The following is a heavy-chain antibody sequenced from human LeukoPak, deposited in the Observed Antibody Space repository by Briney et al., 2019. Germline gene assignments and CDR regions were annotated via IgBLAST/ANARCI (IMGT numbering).Heavy chain of an antibody. CDR1: GGSISSSSHY. CDR3: ARRFCTTTTCYFFDS. D-gene: IGHD2-2*01. Sequence: SETLSLTCTVSGGSISSSSHYWGWIRQPPGKGLEWIGIVHHSGFTYYNPSLNSRVTLSVDTSNNQFSLELNSVTASDTAVYYCARRFCTTTTCYFFDSWGQGTLVTVSS. V-gene: IGHV4-39*01. J-gene: IGHJ4*02. CDR2: VHHSGFT.